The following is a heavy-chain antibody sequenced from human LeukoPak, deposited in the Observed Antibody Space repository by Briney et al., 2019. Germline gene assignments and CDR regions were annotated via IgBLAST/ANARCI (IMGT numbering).Heavy chain of an antibody. Sequence: GSLRLSCAASGFTISTYAMTWVRQAPGKGLEWVSSITSSGATTYYADSVKGRFTISRDISKNTLYLQMSSLTAEDSAVYYCAKEFIAGDGHVDCDSWGQGTLVTVSS. CDR2: ITSSGATT. J-gene: IGHJ4*02. CDR3: AKEFIAGDGHVDCDS. D-gene: IGHD5-24*01. CDR1: GFTISTYA. V-gene: IGHV3-23*01.